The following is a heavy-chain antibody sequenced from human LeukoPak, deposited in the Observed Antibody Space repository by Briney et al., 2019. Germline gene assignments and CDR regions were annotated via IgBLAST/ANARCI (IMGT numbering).Heavy chain of an antibody. D-gene: IGHD6-19*01. CDR1: GFTFDDYA. Sequence: GGSLRLSCAASGFTFDDYAMHWVRQAPGKGLEWVSGISWNSGSIGYADSVKGRFTISRDNAKNSLYLQMNSLRAEDTAVYYCAREWAGDFDYWGQGTLVTVFS. CDR3: AREWAGDFDY. CDR2: ISWNSGSI. V-gene: IGHV3-9*01. J-gene: IGHJ4*02.